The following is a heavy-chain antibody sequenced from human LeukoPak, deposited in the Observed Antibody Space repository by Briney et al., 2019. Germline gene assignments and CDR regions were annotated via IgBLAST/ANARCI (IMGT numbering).Heavy chain of an antibody. CDR1: GGSISSYY. CDR2: INTSGST. Sequence: SETLPLTCTVSGGSISSYYWTWIRQSAGRGLEWIGRINTSGSTNYNPSLRSRVTMSVNTSKNQFSLNLTSVTAADTAVYSCAREGGDPRWLDPWGQGTLVTVSS. J-gene: IGHJ5*02. D-gene: IGHD6-25*01. V-gene: IGHV4-4*07. CDR3: AREGGDPRWLDP.